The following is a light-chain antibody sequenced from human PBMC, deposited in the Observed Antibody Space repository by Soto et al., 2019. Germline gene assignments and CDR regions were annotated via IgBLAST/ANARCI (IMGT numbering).Light chain of an antibody. J-gene: IGKJ1*01. CDR3: QQSFSTPT. CDR2: SAS. V-gene: IGKV1-39*01. Sequence: DIQMTQSPSSLSASIGDRVTITCRASQTINTYLHWYQQKPGKAPNLLVFSASSLHSGVPSRFSGRGSGTDFTLTISSLQPEDFATYYCQQSFSTPTFGQGTKVDIK. CDR1: QTINTY.